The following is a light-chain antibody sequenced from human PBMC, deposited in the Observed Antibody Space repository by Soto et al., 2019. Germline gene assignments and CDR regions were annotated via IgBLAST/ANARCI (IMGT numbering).Light chain of an antibody. CDR2: DAS. V-gene: IGKV3D-15*01. Sequence: EIVLTQSPGTLSLSPGERATLSCRASQSINSDLAWYQRKPGQAPRFLIYDASTRATGTPARFSGSGSGTKFTLSISSLQSEDFAVYYCQQYNNWPITFGQGTRLEIK. CDR1: QSINSD. CDR3: QQYNNWPIT. J-gene: IGKJ5*01.